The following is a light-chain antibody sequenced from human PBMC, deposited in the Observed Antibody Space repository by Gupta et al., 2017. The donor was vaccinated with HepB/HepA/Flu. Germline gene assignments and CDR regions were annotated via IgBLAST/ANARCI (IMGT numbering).Light chain of an antibody. CDR1: QDIRKY. CDR3: QQYDNLPPWT. J-gene: IGKJ1*01. CDR2: DAS. V-gene: IGKV1-33*01. Sequence: DIQMTQSPSSLSASVGDRVTITCQASQDIRKYLNSHQQKPGKTPKFLISDASNLETGVPSRFSGSGFGTDFTLTISSLQPEDSATYYCQQYDNLPPWTLGQGTKVEIK.